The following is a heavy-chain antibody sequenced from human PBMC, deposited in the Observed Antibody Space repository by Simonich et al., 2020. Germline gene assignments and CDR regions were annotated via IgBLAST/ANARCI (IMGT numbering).Heavy chain of an antibody. CDR2: IKQDGSEK. CDR1: GFTFSSYW. J-gene: IGHJ6*03. CDR3: ASDGLGTAYYYYMDF. V-gene: IGHV3-7*01. D-gene: IGHD6-19*01. Sequence: EVQLVESGGGLVQPGGSLRLSCAASGFTFSSYWMSWVRQAPGKVLEWVANIKQDGSEKYYVDSVKGRFTISRDNAKNSLYLKMNSLRAEETAVYYCASDGLGTAYYYYMDFWGKGTTVTVSS.